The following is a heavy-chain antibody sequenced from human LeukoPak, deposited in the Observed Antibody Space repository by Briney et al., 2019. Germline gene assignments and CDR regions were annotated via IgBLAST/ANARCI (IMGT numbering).Heavy chain of an antibody. V-gene: IGHV3-23*01. J-gene: IGHJ4*02. Sequence: GGSLRLSCTASGFTFSTYTMSWVRQAPGEGLKWVSGILTSGGTYYADSVKGRFTISRDNSKNTLYLQMNCLRADDTAVYYCAKDRIYADGLWDFDYWGQGTLVTVSS. CDR3: AKDRIYADGLWDFDY. CDR2: ILTSGGT. D-gene: IGHD3-10*01. CDR1: GFTFSTYT.